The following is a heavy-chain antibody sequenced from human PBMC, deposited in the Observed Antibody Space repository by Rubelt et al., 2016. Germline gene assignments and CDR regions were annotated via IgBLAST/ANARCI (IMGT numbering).Heavy chain of an antibody. CDR3: AKEGGTSYRYLDY. D-gene: IGHD1-26*01. V-gene: IGHV3-30*04. J-gene: IGHJ4*02. CDR1: GFVFSSYA. CDR2: ISYDGSNK. Sequence: ASGFVFSSYAMSWVRQAPGKGLEWVAVISYDGSNKYYTDSVRGRFTISRDNSKNTLYLQMISLRPEDTAVYICAKEGGTSYRYLDYWAQGTLVTVSS.